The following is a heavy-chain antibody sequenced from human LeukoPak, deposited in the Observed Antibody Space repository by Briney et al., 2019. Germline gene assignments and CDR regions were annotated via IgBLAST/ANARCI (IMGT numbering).Heavy chain of an antibody. D-gene: IGHD6-13*01. Sequence: GGSLRLSCAASGFTFSSYSMNWVRQAPGKGLEWVSAISGDSRYIYYADSVKGRFTISRDNAKNSLYLQMNSLRAEDTAVYYCARAGQQQDVWGQGTTVTVSS. V-gene: IGHV3-21*01. J-gene: IGHJ6*02. CDR2: ISGDSRYI. CDR3: ARAGQQQDV. CDR1: GFTFSSYS.